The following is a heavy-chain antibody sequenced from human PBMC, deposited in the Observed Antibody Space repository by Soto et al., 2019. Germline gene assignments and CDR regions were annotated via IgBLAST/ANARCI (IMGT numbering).Heavy chain of an antibody. D-gene: IGHD2-21*01. V-gene: IGHV1-69*06. CDR1: GGNFNNYA. CDR2: IIPIIDTT. J-gene: IGHJ3*01. CDR3: ASEPRDRDAFSL. Sequence: QVQLVQSGAEVKKPGSSVKVSCKASGGNFNNYAISWVRQAPAQVLQWMGGIIPIIDTTHYAQKLQGRVTISADRGRTTVYMELTGLTSDDSATFFCASEPRDRDAFSLWGQGTVVTVSS.